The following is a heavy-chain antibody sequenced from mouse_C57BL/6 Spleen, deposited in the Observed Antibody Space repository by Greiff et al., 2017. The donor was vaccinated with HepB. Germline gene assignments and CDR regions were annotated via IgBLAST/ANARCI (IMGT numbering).Heavy chain of an antibody. CDR3: ARDHYDYAMDY. Sequence: ESGPGLVKPSQSLSLTCSVTGYSITSGYYWNWIRQFPGNKLEWMGYISYDGSNNYNPSLKNRISITRDTSKNQFFLKLNSVTTEDTATYYCARDHYDYAMDYWGQGTSVTVSS. V-gene: IGHV3-6*01. J-gene: IGHJ4*01. CDR1: GYSITSGYY. CDR2: ISYDGSN. D-gene: IGHD1-1*02.